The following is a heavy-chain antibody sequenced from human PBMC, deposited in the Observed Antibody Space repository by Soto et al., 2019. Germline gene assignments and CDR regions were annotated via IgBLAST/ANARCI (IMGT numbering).Heavy chain of an antibody. V-gene: IGHV3-11*06. J-gene: IGHJ4*02. CDR2: VSYSGSYT. CDR3: ATGQDCSGGSCFDFDY. D-gene: IGHD2-15*01. Sequence: QVQLVESGGDLVKPGGSLRLSCAASELIFSEYYMNWIRQAPGKGLEWVAVVSYSGSYTNYADSVKGRFSVSRDNRKNSLYLQMNSLRVEDTALYYCATGQDCSGGSCFDFDYWGPGTRVTVSS. CDR1: ELIFSEYY.